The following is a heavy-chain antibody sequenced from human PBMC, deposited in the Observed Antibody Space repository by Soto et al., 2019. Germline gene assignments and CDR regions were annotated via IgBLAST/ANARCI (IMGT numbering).Heavy chain of an antibody. D-gene: IGHD2-8*01. V-gene: IGHV4-4*02. Sequence: QVQLQESGPGLVKPSETLSLTCAVSGDSISSRNWWSWVRQTPGKGLEYIGEIHHSGSNNYNPSLTSRVTMSVDKSKNQFSLNLNSVTAADTAIYYCARRKLEMMYVGWFDPWGQGTLVIVSS. CDR2: IHHSGSN. J-gene: IGHJ5*02. CDR1: GDSISSRNW. CDR3: ARRKLEMMYVGWFDP.